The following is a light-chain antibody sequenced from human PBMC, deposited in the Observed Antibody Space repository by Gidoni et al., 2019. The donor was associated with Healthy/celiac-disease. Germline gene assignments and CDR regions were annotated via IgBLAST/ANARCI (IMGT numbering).Light chain of an antibody. CDR2: DVT. V-gene: IGLV2-14*03. Sequence: QSALPQPASVSGSPGQSITISCTGTTSDVGAYNYVSWSQQHPGKAPKLMTFDVTNQPSGVSNRFSGSKSGNTASLTISGLQAEDEADYYCSSYTSSNTPLYVFGTGTKVTVL. CDR1: TSDVGAYNY. CDR3: SSYTSSNTPLYV. J-gene: IGLJ1*01.